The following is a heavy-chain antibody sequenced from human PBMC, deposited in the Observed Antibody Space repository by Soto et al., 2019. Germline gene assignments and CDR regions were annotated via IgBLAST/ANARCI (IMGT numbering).Heavy chain of an antibody. CDR1: GGTFSSYA. Sequence: QVQLVQSGAEVKKPGSSVKVSCKASGGTFSSYAISWVRQAPGQGLEWMGGIIRISGTANYAQKFQGRVTTTADESTSTAYMKLSSLRSEDTAVYYCARSQGSSTSLEIYYYYYYGMDVWGQGTTVTVSS. D-gene: IGHD2-2*01. J-gene: IGHJ6*02. CDR2: IIRISGTA. CDR3: ARSQGSSTSLEIYYYYYYGMDV. V-gene: IGHV1-69*01.